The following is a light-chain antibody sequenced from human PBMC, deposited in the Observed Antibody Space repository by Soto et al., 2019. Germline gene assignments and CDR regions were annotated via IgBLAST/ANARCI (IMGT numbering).Light chain of an antibody. V-gene: IGKV3D-11*01. CDR2: DAS. J-gene: IGKJ4*01. CDR1: QGVSSY. Sequence: EIVLTQSPATLSLSPGERATLSCRASQGVSSYLAWYQQKPGQAPRLLIYDASNRATGIPARFSGSGPGTDFTLTISSLEPEDFAVYYCQRRSNWHGLTFGGGTKVEIK. CDR3: QRRSNWHGLT.